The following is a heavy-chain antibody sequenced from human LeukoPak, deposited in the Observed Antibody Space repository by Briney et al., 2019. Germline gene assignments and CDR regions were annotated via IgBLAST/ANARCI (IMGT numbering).Heavy chain of an antibody. CDR2: IKSNSDGRST. CDR3: TTGGGVYDYVSLH. V-gene: IGHV3-15*01. J-gene: IGHJ1*01. Sequence: PGGSLRLSCVASGFTFSNAWMNWVRQAPGKGLEWVGRIKSNSDGRSTDYAAPVKGIFTISRDDSKSTLYLQMNSLKSEDTAVYYCTTGGGVYDYVSLHWGQGTLVTVSS. CDR1: GFTFSNAW. D-gene: IGHD3-16*01.